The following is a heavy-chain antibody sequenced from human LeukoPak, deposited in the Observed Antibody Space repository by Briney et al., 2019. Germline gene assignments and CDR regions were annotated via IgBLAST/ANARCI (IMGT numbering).Heavy chain of an antibody. CDR3: AKDPLNTLMVSPTFDY. Sequence: GGSLRLSCVVSGFPFSSYAMSWVRQAPGKGLEWVSGISGSGDDTYYAASVKGRFIVSRDTSKNTLYLQMNSLRAEDTAVYYCAKDPLNTLMVSPTFDYWGQGTLVTVSS. J-gene: IGHJ4*02. CDR1: GFPFSSYA. D-gene: IGHD5-18*01. V-gene: IGHV3-23*01. CDR2: ISGSGDDT.